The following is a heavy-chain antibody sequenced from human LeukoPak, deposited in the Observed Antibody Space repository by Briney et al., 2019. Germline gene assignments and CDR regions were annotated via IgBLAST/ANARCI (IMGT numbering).Heavy chain of an antibody. CDR3: ARNLITMVRQLYNWFDP. D-gene: IGHD3-10*01. Sequence: GGSLRLSCAASGFTFSSYWMSWVRQAPGKGLEWVANIDQDGNEKYYVDSVKGRFTISRDNAKNSLYLQMNSLRVEDTAVYYCARNLITMVRQLYNWFDPWGQGTLVTVPS. V-gene: IGHV3-7*01. J-gene: IGHJ5*02. CDR2: IDQDGNEK. CDR1: GFTFSSYW.